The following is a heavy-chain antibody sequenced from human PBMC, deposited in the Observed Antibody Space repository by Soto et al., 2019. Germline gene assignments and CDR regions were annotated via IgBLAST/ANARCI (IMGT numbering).Heavy chain of an antibody. V-gene: IGHV7-4-1*01. Sequence: GASVKVSCKASGYTFTSYAMNWVRQAPGQGLEWMGWINTNTGNPTYAQGFTGRFVFSLDTSVSTAYLQICSLKAEDTAVYYCARSYYYDSSGLSGWWFDPWGQGTLVTSPQ. CDR1: GYTFTSYA. J-gene: IGHJ5*02. D-gene: IGHD3-22*01. CDR2: INTNTGNP. CDR3: ARSYYYDSSGLSGWWFDP.